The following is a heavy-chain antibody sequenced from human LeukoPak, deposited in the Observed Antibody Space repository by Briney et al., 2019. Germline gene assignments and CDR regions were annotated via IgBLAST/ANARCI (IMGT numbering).Heavy chain of an antibody. V-gene: IGHV4-34*01. CDR1: GGSFSGYY. J-gene: IGHJ4*02. CDR3: ARGCSGGSCYPAHFDY. CDR2: INHRGST. Sequence: PSETLSLTCAVYGGSFSGYYWSWIRQPPGKGLEWIGEINHRGSTNYNPSLKSRVTISVDTSKNQFSLKLSSVTAADTAVYYRARGCSGGSCYPAHFDYWGQGTLVTVSS. D-gene: IGHD2-15*01.